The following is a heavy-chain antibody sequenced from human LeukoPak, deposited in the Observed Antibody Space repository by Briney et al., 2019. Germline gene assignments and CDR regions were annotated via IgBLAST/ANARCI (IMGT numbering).Heavy chain of an antibody. CDR2: IRYDGSTK. J-gene: IGHJ4*02. CDR1: GFTFSSYA. V-gene: IGHV3-30*02. Sequence: QTGGSLRLTCAASGFTFSSYAMSWVRQAPGKGLEWVAFIRYDGSTKYYADSVKGRFTISRDNSKNTLYLQMNSLRAEDTAVYYCAKELYSGSNYFDYWGQGTLVTVSS. CDR3: AKELYSGSNYFDY. D-gene: IGHD1-26*01.